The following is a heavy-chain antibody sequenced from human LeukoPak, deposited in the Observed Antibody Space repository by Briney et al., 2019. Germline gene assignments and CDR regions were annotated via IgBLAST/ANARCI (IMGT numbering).Heavy chain of an antibody. J-gene: IGHJ4*02. D-gene: IGHD3-22*01. CDR2: IYYSGST. CDR3: ARHVYYDSSGYPGKYYFDY. Sequence: SETLSLTCTVSGGSISSSSYYWGWIRQPPGKGLEWIGSIYYSGSTYYNPSLKSRVTISVDRSKNQFSLKLSSVTAADTAVYYCARHVYYDSSGYPGKYYFDYWGQGTLVTVSS. V-gene: IGHV4-39*01. CDR1: GGSISSSSYY.